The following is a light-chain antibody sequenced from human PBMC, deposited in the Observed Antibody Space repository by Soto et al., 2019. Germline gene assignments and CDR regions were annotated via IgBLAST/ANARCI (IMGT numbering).Light chain of an antibody. Sequence: EIVLTQSPGTLSLSPGERATLSCRAGQTVSSSYLAWYQQIRGQAPRLLIYGASSRATGIPDRFSGSGSATDFTLTISRLEPEDFAIYYCQLYGNSPLYTFGQGTKLEIK. CDR1: QTVSSSY. V-gene: IGKV3-20*01. CDR2: GAS. CDR3: QLYGNSPLYT. J-gene: IGKJ2*01.